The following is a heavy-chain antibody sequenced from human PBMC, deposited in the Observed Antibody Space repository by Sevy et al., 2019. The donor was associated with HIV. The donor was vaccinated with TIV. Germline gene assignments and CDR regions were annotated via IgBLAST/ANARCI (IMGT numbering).Heavy chain of an antibody. J-gene: IGHJ6*02. CDR1: GFTFSSYA. V-gene: IGHV3-30*04. Sequence: GGSLRLSCAASGFTFSSYAMHWVRQAPGKGLEWVAVISYDGSNKYYADSVKGRFTISRDNSKNTLYLQMNSLRAEDTAVYYCAKGGGVPSYYGMDVWGQGTTVTVSS. D-gene: IGHD3-16*01. CDR2: ISYDGSNK. CDR3: AKGGGVPSYYGMDV.